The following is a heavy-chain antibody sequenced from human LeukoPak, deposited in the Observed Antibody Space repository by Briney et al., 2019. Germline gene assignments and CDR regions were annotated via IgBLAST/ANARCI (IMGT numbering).Heavy chain of an antibody. J-gene: IGHJ5*02. CDR1: GFSFSSFW. Sequence: GGSLRLSCAASGFSFSSFWMHWVRQAPGKGLVWVSRIKSDASSSYYADSVKGRFSISRDNTYNTLYLQMNSLRAEDTAVYYCARGYGDWFDPWGQGTLVTVSS. CDR3: ARGYGDWFDP. D-gene: IGHD3-10*01. CDR2: IKSDASSS. V-gene: IGHV3-74*01.